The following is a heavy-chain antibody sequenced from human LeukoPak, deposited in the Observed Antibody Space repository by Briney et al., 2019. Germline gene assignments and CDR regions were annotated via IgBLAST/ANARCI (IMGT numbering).Heavy chain of an antibody. CDR2: INHSGST. D-gene: IGHD3-3*01. V-gene: IGHV4-34*01. CDR3: ARAFYDFWSGLDAFDI. J-gene: IGHJ3*02. Sequence: PSETLSLTCAVYGGSFSGYYWSWIRQPPGKGLEWIGEINHSGSTNYNPSLKSRVTISVDTSKNQFSLKLSSVTAADTAVYYCARAFYDFWSGLDAFDIWGQGTMVTVSS. CDR1: GGSFSGYY.